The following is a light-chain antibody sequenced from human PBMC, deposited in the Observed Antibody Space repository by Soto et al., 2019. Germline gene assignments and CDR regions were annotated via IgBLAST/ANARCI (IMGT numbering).Light chain of an antibody. Sequence: QAVVTQPASVSGSPGQSITISCTGTRSDIGAYNFVSWYQQHPGEVPKLILYDVNVRPSGVSNRFSGSKSGNTASLTISGLQAEDEADYYCTSWTTSTTMMFGGGTKLTVL. CDR3: TSWTTSTTMM. V-gene: IGLV2-14*03. CDR1: RSDIGAYNF. J-gene: IGLJ3*02. CDR2: DVN.